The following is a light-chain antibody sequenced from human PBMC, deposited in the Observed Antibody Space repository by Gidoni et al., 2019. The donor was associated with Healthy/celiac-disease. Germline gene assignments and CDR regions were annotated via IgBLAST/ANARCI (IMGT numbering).Light chain of an antibody. CDR2: ESS. J-gene: IGKJ4*01. V-gene: IGKV1-13*02. CDR3: QQFNSYPFT. CDR1: KGISSA. Sequence: AIQLTKTPSSLSASVEDRVTITCRAMKGISSALAWYQDKPVKATILLIYESSSLGRGVPSRFRGSGSGTEFTLTISTVQPEDIATYYCQQFNSYPFTFGGGTKVEIK.